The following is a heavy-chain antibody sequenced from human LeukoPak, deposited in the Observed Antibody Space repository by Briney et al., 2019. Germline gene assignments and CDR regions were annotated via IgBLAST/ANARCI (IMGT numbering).Heavy chain of an antibody. J-gene: IGHJ5*02. D-gene: IGHD1-26*01. CDR2: IHPRGCST. CDR3: ETDPMPGGGSNGGGWFDP. Sequence: AASEKLFCSASGYTFTIYYMHWVRHAPGQGLVWMGIIHPRGCSTIYAQKFQGRGTITRDISTSTVYMELNSLRSGDTAVYYCETDPMPGGGSNGGGWFDPWGQGTLVTVSS. CDR1: GYTFTIYY. V-gene: IGHV1-46*01.